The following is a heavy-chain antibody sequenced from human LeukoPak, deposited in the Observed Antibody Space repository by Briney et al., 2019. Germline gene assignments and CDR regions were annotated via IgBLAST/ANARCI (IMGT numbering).Heavy chain of an antibody. CDR2: IYPGDSDT. Sequence: GESLKISCKGSGYIFTNNWIGWVRQMPGKGLEWMGIIYPGDSDTRYSPSFQGQVTISADKSISTAYLQWSGLKASDTAMYYCARRGYCSVTTCRGAFDIWGQGTMVTVSS. CDR1: GYIFTNNW. V-gene: IGHV5-51*01. D-gene: IGHD2-2*01. CDR3: ARRGYCSVTTCRGAFDI. J-gene: IGHJ3*02.